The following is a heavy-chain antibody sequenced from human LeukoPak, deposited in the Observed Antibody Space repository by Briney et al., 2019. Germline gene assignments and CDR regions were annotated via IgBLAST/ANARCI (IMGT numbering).Heavy chain of an antibody. D-gene: IGHD3-10*01. V-gene: IGHV4-34*01. J-gene: IGHJ6*02. CDR3: ARGPIDYYGSGSYYNDYYYYYGMDV. Sequence: SETLSLTCAVYGGSFSGYYWSWIRQPPGKGLEWIGEINHSGSTNYNPSLKSRVTISVDTSKNQFSLKLSSVTAADTAVYYCARGPIDYYGSGSYYNDYYYYYGMDVWGQGTTVTVSS. CDR1: GGSFSGYY. CDR2: INHSGST.